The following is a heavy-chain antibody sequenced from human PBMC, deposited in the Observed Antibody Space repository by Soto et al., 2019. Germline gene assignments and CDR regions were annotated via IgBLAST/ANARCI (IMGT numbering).Heavy chain of an antibody. CDR1: GGSISSSSYN. CDR3: TTSPNLGVVDNLYY. Sequence: SETLSLTCSVSGGSISSSSYNWGWIRQPPGKGLEWIGTLSYSGRTYYNPSLQGRVIMSIDTARDHFSLRLSSVTAADTAVYYCTTSPNLGVVDNLYYWGQGILVTVSS. V-gene: IGHV4-39*01. CDR2: LSYSGRT. J-gene: IGHJ4*02. D-gene: IGHD3-3*01.